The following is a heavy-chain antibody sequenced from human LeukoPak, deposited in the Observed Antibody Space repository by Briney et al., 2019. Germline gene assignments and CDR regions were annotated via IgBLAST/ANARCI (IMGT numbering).Heavy chain of an antibody. CDR3: ARGDRDSYYGSGDEYFDV. CDR2: MYKSGST. CDR1: GFAVNSRY. V-gene: IGHV3-53*01. J-gene: IGHJ4*02. Sequence: PGGSLRLSCAASGFAVNSRYMAWVRQAPGKGLEWLSIMYKSGSTEYADSVKGRFTISRDSSRNTLHLQMTSLRGEDTAVYYCARGDRDSYYGSGDEYFDVWGQGTRVTVAS. D-gene: IGHD3-10*01.